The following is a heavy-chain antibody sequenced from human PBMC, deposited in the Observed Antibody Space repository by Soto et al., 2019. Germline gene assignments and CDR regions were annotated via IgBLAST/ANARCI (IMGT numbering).Heavy chain of an antibody. Sequence: ASVKVSCKACGCTFTEYYMNWVRQAPGQGLEWMGWMNPSNGVTTYAQRFQGRVTMTRDTSISTAYMDLSSLRSDDTAVYYCARGALTVANWFDPWGQGTQVTVSS. D-gene: IGHD6-19*01. V-gene: IGHV1-2*02. CDR3: ARGALTVANWFDP. J-gene: IGHJ5*02. CDR2: MNPSNGVT. CDR1: GCTFTEYY.